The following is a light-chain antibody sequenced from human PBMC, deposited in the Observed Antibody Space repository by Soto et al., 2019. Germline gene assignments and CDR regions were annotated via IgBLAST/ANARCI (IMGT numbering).Light chain of an antibody. V-gene: IGKV3-20*01. CDR2: ATS. CDR1: QSVSSGY. CDR3: QQYGSSPPIT. J-gene: IGKJ5*01. Sequence: EIVLTQSPGALSLSPGERATFSCRASQSVSSGYLAWYQQKPGQAPRLLIFATSRRATGIPDRFSGSGSGTDFTLTISRLEPEDVAVYYCQQYGSSPPITFGQGTRLEIK.